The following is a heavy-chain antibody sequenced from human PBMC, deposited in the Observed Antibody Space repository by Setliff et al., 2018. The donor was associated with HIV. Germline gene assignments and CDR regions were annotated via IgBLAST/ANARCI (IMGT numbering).Heavy chain of an antibody. CDR1: GDSVSSNSAT. J-gene: IGHJ4*02. D-gene: IGHD6-13*01. CDR2: IYYRSKFYN. V-gene: IGHV6-1*01. CDR3: ARGGKIAAAGGIFDY. Sequence: PSQTLSLTCAISGDSVSSNSATWNWIRLSPSRGLEWLGRIYYRSKFYNDYAVSVKSRIIINPDTSKNQFSLQLNSVTPEDTAVYYCARGGKIAAAGGIFDYWGQGTLVTVSS.